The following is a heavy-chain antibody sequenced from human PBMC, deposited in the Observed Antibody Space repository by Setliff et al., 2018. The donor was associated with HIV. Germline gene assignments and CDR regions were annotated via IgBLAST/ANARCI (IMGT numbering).Heavy chain of an antibody. J-gene: IGHJ4*02. CDR2: INTNTGNP. CDR3: ARAGDYYDSSGFIY. CDR1: GYTFTSYA. V-gene: IGHV7-4-1*02. D-gene: IGHD3-22*01. Sequence: GASVKVSCKASGYTFTSYAMNWVRQALGHGLEWMGWINTNTGNPTYAQGFTGRFVFSLDTSVSTAYLQISSLKAEDTAVYYCARAGDYYDSSGFIYWGQGTLVTVSS.